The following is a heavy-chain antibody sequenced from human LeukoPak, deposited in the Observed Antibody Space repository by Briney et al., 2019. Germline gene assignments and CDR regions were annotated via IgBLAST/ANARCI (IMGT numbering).Heavy chain of an antibody. CDR2: ISYDGSNK. D-gene: IGHD6-13*01. Sequence: GGSLRLSCAASGFTFSSYAMHWVRQAPGKGLEWVAVISYDGSNKYYADSVKGRFTISGDNSKNTLYLQMNSLRAEDTAVYYCARDLAAVYFDYWGQGTLVTVSS. CDR3: ARDLAAVYFDY. V-gene: IGHV3-30-3*01. J-gene: IGHJ4*02. CDR1: GFTFSSYA.